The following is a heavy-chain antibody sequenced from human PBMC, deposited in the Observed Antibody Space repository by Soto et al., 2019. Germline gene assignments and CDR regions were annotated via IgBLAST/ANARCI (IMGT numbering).Heavy chain of an antibody. D-gene: IGHD3-22*01. Sequence: VGSLRLSCASSVFTFSSYAMHCVRQAPGKGLEWVAVISYDGSNKYYADSVKGRFTISRDNSKNTLYLQMNSLRAEDTAVYYCARESKRGYYDNSGHYTGDAFGIWGQSTTVSLSS. CDR3: ARESKRGYYDNSGHYTGDAFGI. CDR2: ISYDGSNK. V-gene: IGHV3-30-3*01. J-gene: IGHJ3*02. CDR1: VFTFSSYA.